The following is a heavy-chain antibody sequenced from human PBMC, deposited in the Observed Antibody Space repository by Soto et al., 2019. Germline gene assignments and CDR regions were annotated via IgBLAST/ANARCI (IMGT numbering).Heavy chain of an antibody. CDR1: GGSISSYY. CDR2: IYYSGST. Sequence: QVQLQESGPGLVKPSETLSLTCTVSGGSISSYYWSWIRQPPGKGLEWIGYIYYSGSTNYNPSLTGRVTISVDTSKNQFSLKLSSVTAADTAVYYCARRTIGYSSGWYWFDYWGQGTLVTVSS. D-gene: IGHD6-19*01. V-gene: IGHV4-59*08. J-gene: IGHJ4*02. CDR3: ARRTIGYSSGWYWFDY.